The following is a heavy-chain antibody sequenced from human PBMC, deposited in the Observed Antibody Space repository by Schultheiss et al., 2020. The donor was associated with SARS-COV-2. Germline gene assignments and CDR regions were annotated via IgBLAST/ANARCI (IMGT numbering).Heavy chain of an antibody. J-gene: IGHJ4*03. Sequence: SETLSLTCAVSGYSISSGYYWGWIRQPPGKGLEWIGSIDHSGSTNYNPSLKSRVTISVDTSKNQFSLKLNSVTAADTAVYYCARGGAYGSGSYFDYWGQGTTVTVSS. V-gene: IGHV4-38-2*01. D-gene: IGHD3-10*01. CDR1: GYSISSGYY. CDR2: IDHSGST. CDR3: ARGGAYGSGSYFDY.